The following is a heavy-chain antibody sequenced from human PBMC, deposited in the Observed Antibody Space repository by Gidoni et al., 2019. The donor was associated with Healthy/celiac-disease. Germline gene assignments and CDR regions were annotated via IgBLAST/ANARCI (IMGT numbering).Heavy chain of an antibody. CDR1: GGPFSCYH. D-gene: IGHD6-19*01. J-gene: IGHJ4*02. Sequence: QVPPQQWCAGLLKLSETLSPTCAVHGGPFSCYHWSCIRLPPAKGLEWIGEINNSGSTNYNPSLKSRVTISVDTSKNQFSLKLSSVTAADTAVYYCALFGGPTGWSSQYSSGWYGSYFDYWGQGTLVTVSS. CDR3: ALFGGPTGWSSQYSSGWYGSYFDY. CDR2: INNSGST. V-gene: IGHV4-34*01.